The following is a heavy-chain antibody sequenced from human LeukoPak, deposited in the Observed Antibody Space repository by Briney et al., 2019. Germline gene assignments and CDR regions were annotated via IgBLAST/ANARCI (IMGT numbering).Heavy chain of an antibody. D-gene: IGHD3-22*01. CDR3: AKRGVVIRVILVGFHKEAYYFDS. Sequence: GGSLRLSCAVSGITLSNYGMSWVRQAPGKRLEWVAGISDSGGRTNYADSVKGRFTISRDNPKNTLYLQMNSLRAEDTAVYFCAKRGVVIRVILVGFHKEAYYFDSWGQGALVTVSS. V-gene: IGHV3-23*01. CDR1: GITLSNYG. CDR2: ISDSGGRT. J-gene: IGHJ4*02.